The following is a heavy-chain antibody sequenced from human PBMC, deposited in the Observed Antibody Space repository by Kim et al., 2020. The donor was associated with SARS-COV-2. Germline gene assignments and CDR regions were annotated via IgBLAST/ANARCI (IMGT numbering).Heavy chain of an antibody. CDR3: ARDYGDYVDAFDI. J-gene: IGHJ3*02. CDR1: GGSISSGGYY. D-gene: IGHD4-17*01. CDR2: IYYSGST. Sequence: SETLSLTCTVSGGSISSGGYYWSWIRQHPGKGLEWIGYIYYSGSTYYNPSLKSRVTISVDTSKNQFSLKLSSVTAADTAVYYCARDYGDYVDAFDIWGQGTMATVSS. V-gene: IGHV4-31*03.